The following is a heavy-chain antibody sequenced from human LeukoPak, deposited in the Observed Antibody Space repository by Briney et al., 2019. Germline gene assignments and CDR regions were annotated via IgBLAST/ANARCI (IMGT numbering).Heavy chain of an antibody. J-gene: IGHJ5*02. CDR2: MNPNSGNT. Sequence: ASVKVSCKASGYTFTSYDINWVRQATGQGLEWMGWMNPNSGNTGHAQKFQGRVTITRNTSISTAYMELSSLRSEDTAVYYCARTYYYGSGSLRAWFDPWGQGTLVTVSS. V-gene: IGHV1-8*03. CDR1: GYTFTSYD. D-gene: IGHD3-10*01. CDR3: ARTYYYGSGSLRAWFDP.